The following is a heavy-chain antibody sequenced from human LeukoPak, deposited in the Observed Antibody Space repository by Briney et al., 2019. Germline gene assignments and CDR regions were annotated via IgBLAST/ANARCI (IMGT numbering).Heavy chain of an antibody. D-gene: IGHD3-22*01. J-gene: IGHJ4*02. CDR2: ISPYNGNT. CDR3: ARGIYYYYTSGHGAFDY. CDR1: GYTFTNYG. Sequence: ASGKVSCKTSGYTFTNYGISWVRQAPGQGLEWMGWISPYNGNTNYAQKFQGRVTLTTDTSTSTAHMELRSLRSDDTALYYCARGIYYYYTSGHGAFDYWGQGTLVTVSS. V-gene: IGHV1-18*01.